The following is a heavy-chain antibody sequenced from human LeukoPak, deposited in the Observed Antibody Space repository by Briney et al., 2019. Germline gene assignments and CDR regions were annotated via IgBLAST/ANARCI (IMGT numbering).Heavy chain of an antibody. V-gene: IGHV3-53*01. D-gene: IGHD3-9*01. CDR2: IYSGNNA. CDR1: GFTVNSFY. J-gene: IGHJ3*02. CDR3: ARDLTPGAFDI. Sequence: PGGSLRLSCAASGFTVNSFYMTWVRQAPGKGLEWVSVIYSGNNAYYADSVKGRFTISRDNSKSTLYLQMNSLRAGDTAVYYCARDLTPGAFDIWGRGTMVTVSS.